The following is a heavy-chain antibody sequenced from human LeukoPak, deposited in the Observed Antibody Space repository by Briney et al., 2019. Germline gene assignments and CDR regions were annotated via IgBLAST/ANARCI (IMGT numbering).Heavy chain of an antibody. Sequence: GGSLRLSCAASGFTFSSYAMSWVRQAPGKGLEWVSAISGSGGSTYYADSVKGRFTISRDNAKNSLYLQMNSLRDEDTAMYYCARDQISSSLYKEPLDYWGQGTLVTVSS. CDR2: ISGSGGST. CDR1: GFTFSSYA. J-gene: IGHJ4*02. D-gene: IGHD6-13*01. CDR3: ARDQISSSLYKEPLDY. V-gene: IGHV3-23*01.